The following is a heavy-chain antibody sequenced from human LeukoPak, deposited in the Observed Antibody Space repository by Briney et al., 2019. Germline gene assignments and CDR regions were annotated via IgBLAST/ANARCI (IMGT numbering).Heavy chain of an antibody. V-gene: IGHV3-33*01. D-gene: IGHD6-6*01. J-gene: IGHJ4*02. CDR1: GFTFSSYG. Sequence: PGGSLRLSCAASGFTFSSYGMHWVRQAPGKGLEWVAAIWFDGGNKFYADSVRGRFTISRDNSKNTLSLQMNSLRVEDTAVYFCARDITSRYLDYWGQGTPVTVSS. CDR2: IWFDGGNK. CDR3: ARDITSRYLDY.